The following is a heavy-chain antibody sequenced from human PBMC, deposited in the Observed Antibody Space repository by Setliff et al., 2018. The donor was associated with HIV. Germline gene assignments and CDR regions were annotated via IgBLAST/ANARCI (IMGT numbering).Heavy chain of an antibody. CDR3: ARVIIFHRPIRN. D-gene: IGHD3-10*01. CDR1: GAPISSYY. V-gene: IGHV4-59*12. CDR2: IYNSGYT. Sequence: SETLSLTCKVSGAPISSYYWNWIRQPPGKGLEWIGYIYNSGYTNYKPSLKSRVTISLDTSKNQFSLNLRSVTAADTAVYYCARVIIFHRPIRNWGQGTLVTVSS. J-gene: IGHJ4*02.